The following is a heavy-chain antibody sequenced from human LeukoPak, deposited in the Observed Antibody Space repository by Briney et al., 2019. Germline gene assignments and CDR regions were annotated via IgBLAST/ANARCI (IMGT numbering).Heavy chain of an antibody. D-gene: IGHD6-13*01. Sequence: SETLSLTCTVSGGSISSTTYYWGWIRQPPGKGLEWIGSIFYSGSTYYNPSLKSRVTISVDTSKTQFSLKLSSVTAADTAVYYCAKQQLVRCFDYWGQGTLVTVSS. CDR3: AKQQLVRCFDY. V-gene: IGHV4-39*01. CDR1: GGSISSTTYY. J-gene: IGHJ4*02. CDR2: IFYSGST.